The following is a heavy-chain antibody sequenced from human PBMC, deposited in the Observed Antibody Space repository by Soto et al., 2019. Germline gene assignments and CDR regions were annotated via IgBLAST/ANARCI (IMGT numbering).Heavy chain of an antibody. J-gene: IGHJ4*02. D-gene: IGHD1-26*01. Sequence: QVQLVQSGAEVKKPVSSVKVSCKASGGTFSSYCINWVRQAPGQGLEWMGEIIPIFGTANYAQKFQGRVTITADEATNTAYMELSSLRAEGSAVYYCARDGGRHSGGIDYWGQGTLVTVSS. CDR3: ARDGGRHSGGIDY. CDR1: GGTFSSYC. V-gene: IGHV1-69*01. CDR2: IIPIFGTA.